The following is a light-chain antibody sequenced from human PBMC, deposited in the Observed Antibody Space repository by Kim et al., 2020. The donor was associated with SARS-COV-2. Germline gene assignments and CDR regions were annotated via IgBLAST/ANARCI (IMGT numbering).Light chain of an antibody. CDR3: QLWDSSSDHVV. Sequence: PRQTARITGGGDNSGSKSVHWYQQKPGQAPVLVIYYDSDRPSGIPERFFGSNSRNTATLTISRVEAGDEADYYCQLWDSSSDHVVFGGGTQLTVL. CDR1: NSGSKS. J-gene: IGLJ2*01. CDR2: YDS. V-gene: IGLV3-21*04.